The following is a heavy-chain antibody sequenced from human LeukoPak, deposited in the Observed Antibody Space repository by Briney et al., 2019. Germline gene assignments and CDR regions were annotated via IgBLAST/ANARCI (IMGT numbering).Heavy chain of an antibody. J-gene: IGHJ4*02. V-gene: IGHV1-2*02. CDR3: ARVTYYGSGSPPDY. D-gene: IGHD3-10*01. Sequence: AASVKVSCKASGYTFTGYYMHWVRQAPGQGLEWMGWINPNSGGTNYAQKFQGRVTMTRDTSISTAYVELSGLRSDDTAVYYCARVTYYGSGSPPDYWGQGTLVTVSS. CDR1: GYTFTGYY. CDR2: INPNSGGT.